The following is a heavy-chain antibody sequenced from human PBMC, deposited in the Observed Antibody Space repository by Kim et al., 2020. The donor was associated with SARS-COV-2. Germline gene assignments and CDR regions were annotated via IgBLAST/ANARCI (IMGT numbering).Heavy chain of an antibody. J-gene: IGHJ3*02. Sequence: GGSLRLSCAASGITFSTYNLNWVRQAPGKGLEWVSSIGPSGTDRYYTDSVKGRFTISRDNGKNSLYLQMSSLRVEDTALYYCAREDRSGAFDIWGQGTVVTVSS. V-gene: IGHV3-21*06. CDR2: IGPSGTDR. D-gene: IGHD1-26*01. CDR1: GITFSTYN. CDR3: AREDRSGAFDI.